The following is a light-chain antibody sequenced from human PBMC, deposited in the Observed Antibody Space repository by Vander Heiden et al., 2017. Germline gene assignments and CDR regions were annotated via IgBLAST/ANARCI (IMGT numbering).Light chain of an antibody. J-gene: IGKJ4*01. Sequence: EIVLTQSSGTVSLPPGETAILTCRASQSVSNDFLAWYQQKPGQAPTLLISDASPRATGIPGRFGSGGSGTDFTLTISRLEPEDFAEYCCQRYDSSVLTFGGGTKV. V-gene: IGKV3-20*01. CDR2: DAS. CDR1: QSVSNDF. CDR3: QRYDSSVLT.